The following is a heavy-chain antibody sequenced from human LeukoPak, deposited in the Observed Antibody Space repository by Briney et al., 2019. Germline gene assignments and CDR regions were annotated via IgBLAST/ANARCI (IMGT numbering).Heavy chain of an antibody. Sequence: PSETLSLTCTVSGGSISSYYWNWIRQPPGKGLEWIGYIYYSGSTKYNPSLKSRVTISVDTSKNQFSLKLSSVTAADTAVYYCARIGMRSARFDYWGQGTLVTVSS. CDR1: GGSISSYY. J-gene: IGHJ4*02. CDR3: ARIGMRSARFDY. D-gene: IGHD3-3*01. V-gene: IGHV4-59*08. CDR2: IYYSGST.